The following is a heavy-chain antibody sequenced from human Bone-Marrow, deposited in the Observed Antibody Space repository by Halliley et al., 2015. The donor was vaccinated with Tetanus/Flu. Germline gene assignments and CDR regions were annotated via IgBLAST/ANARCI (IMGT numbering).Heavy chain of an antibody. J-gene: IGHJ6*02. V-gene: IGHV4-34*01. D-gene: IGHD6-19*01. CDR3: ARGHRVSNGWGTYYNYGMDA. CDR2: IIPYGNI. CDR1: GGSFDDSGYY. Sequence: TLSLTCAVYGGSFDDSGYYWNWCRQPPGKGLEWIGEIIPYGNINYNQSLQSRVTISVDTSKNQFSLKLSSVSAADTAVYYCARGHRVSNGWGTYYNYGMDAWGQGTAVSVSS.